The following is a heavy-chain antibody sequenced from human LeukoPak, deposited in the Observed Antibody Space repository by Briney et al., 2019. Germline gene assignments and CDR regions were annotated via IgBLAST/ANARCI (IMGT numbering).Heavy chain of an antibody. Sequence: GGSLRLSWTASGFTFGDYAMSWFRQAPGKGLEWVGFIRSKAYGGTTEYAASVKGRFTISRDDSKSIAYLQMNSLKTEDTAVYYCTRVDTYYYGSGSGGGYYYYMDVWGKGTTVTVSS. CDR1: GFTFGDYA. CDR3: TRVDTYYYGSGSGGGYYYYMDV. J-gene: IGHJ6*03. CDR2: IRSKAYGGTT. D-gene: IGHD3-10*01. V-gene: IGHV3-49*03.